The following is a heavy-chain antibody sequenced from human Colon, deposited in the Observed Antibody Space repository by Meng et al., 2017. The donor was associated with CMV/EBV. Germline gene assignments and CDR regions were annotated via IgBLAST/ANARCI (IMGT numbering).Heavy chain of an antibody. J-gene: IGHJ5*02. CDR3: VKGHTMINP. CDR1: GFILSDYY. D-gene: IGHD3-16*01. Sequence: VELWQACGGLVGPGGSLRLACAASGFILSDYYMTWIREAPGKGLEWVSYISPTGSDTNYADSVRGRFTISRDNAKNSLFLQMSSLTAEDTAVYYCVKGHTMINPWGQGTLVTVSS. V-gene: IGHV3-11*03. CDR2: ISPTGSDT.